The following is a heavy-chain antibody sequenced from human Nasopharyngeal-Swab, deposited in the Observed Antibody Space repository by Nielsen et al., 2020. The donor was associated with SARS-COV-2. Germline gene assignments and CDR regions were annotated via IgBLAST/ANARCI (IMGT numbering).Heavy chain of an antibody. Sequence: GESLKISCAASGFTFSSYGMHWVRQAPGKGLEWVAVIWYDGSNKYYADSVKGRFTISSDNSKNTLYLQMNSLRAEDTAVYYCAREEGIAAAGRAFYGMDVWGQGTTVTVSS. V-gene: IGHV3-33*01. CDR2: IWYDGSNK. CDR1: GFTFSSYG. D-gene: IGHD6-13*01. J-gene: IGHJ6*02. CDR3: AREEGIAAAGRAFYGMDV.